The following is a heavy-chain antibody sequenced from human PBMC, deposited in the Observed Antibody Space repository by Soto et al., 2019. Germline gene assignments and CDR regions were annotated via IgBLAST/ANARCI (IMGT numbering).Heavy chain of an antibody. CDR3: ATQDFWSGYPDY. CDR1: GYTFTSYG. D-gene: IGHD3-3*01. J-gene: IGHJ4*02. CDR2: ISAEDGET. V-gene: IGHV1-18*01. Sequence: ASVKVSCKASGYTFTSYGISWVRQAPGQGLEWMGWISAEDGETNYAQKFQGRVTMTEDTSTDTAYMELSSLRSEDAAVYYCATQDFWSGYPDYWGQGTLVTVSS.